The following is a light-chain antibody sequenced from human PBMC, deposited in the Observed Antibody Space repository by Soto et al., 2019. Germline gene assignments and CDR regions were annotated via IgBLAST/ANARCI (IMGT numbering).Light chain of an antibody. CDR3: QRYGTSLPLT. J-gene: IGKJ4*01. Sequence: EVVLTQSPGTLSLSPGDRATLSCRASQSVSSNYLAWYQQKPGQAPRLLIYGASSRATGIPDRFNGSGSGTDFPLTISRLEPEDFAVYYCQRYGTSLPLTFGGGTKGEIK. CDR1: QSVSSNY. V-gene: IGKV3-20*01. CDR2: GAS.